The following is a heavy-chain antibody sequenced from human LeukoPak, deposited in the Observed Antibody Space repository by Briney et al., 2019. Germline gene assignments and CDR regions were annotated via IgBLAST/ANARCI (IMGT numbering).Heavy chain of an antibody. CDR3: ARGEEPTVTTTFDY. CDR1: GGSFSGYY. V-gene: IGHV4-34*01. CDR2: INHSGST. D-gene: IGHD4-17*01. Sequence: SETLSLTCAVYGGSFSGYYWSWIRQPPGKGLEWIGEINHSGSTNYNPSLKSRVTISVDTPKNQFSLKLSSVTAADTAVYYCARGEEPTVTTTFDYWGQGTLVTVSS. J-gene: IGHJ4*02.